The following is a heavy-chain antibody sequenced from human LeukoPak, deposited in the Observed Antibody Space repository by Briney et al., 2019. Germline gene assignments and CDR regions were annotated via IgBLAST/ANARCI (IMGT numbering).Heavy chain of an antibody. CDR3: VRDAFGSGSN. D-gene: IGHD3-10*01. CDR1: GLSFKSYW. Sequence: GGSLRLSSVGSGLSFKSYWMDWVRQAPGKGLEWVANIKQDGSEKNYVGSVKGRFTISRDNAKNSLYLQMNGLRADDTAVYYCVRDAFGSGSNWGQGTLVTVSS. V-gene: IGHV3-7*01. J-gene: IGHJ4*02. CDR2: IKQDGSEK.